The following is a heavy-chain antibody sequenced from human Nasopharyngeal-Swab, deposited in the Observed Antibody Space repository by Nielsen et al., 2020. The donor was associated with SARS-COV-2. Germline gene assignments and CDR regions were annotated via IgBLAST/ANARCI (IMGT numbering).Heavy chain of an antibody. CDR2: ISGSGGST. V-gene: IGHV3-23*01. Sequence: GESLKISCAASGFTFSSYAMSWVRQAPGKGLEWVSAISGSGGSTYYADSVKGRFTISRDNSKNTLYLQMNSLRAEDTAVYYCAKVAHKVTTGCFDYWGQGTLVTVPS. J-gene: IGHJ4*02. CDR1: GFTFSSYA. D-gene: IGHD4-11*01. CDR3: AKVAHKVTTGCFDY.